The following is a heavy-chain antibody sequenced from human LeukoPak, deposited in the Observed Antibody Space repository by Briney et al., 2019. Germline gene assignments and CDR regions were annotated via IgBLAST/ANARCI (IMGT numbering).Heavy chain of an antibody. CDR2: ISYDGSNK. Sequence: PGRSLRLSCAASGFTFSSYGMHWVRQAPGKGLEWVAVISYDGSNKYYADSVKGRFTISRDNSKNTLYLQMNSLRAEDTAVYYCARDLWFGGAFDIWGQGTMVTVSS. V-gene: IGHV3-30*03. CDR3: ARDLWFGGAFDI. J-gene: IGHJ3*02. CDR1: GFTFSSYG. D-gene: IGHD3-10*01.